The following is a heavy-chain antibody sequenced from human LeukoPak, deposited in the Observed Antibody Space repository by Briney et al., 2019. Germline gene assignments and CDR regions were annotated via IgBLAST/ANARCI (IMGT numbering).Heavy chain of an antibody. D-gene: IGHD5-24*01. CDR1: GGSISSGGYS. Sequence: SETLSLTCAVSGGSISSGGYSWSWIRQPPGKGLEWIGYIYYSGSTYYNPSLKSRVTISVDTSKNQFSLKLSSVTAADTAVYYCASGRDGYNYHWGQGTLVTVSS. CDR2: IYYSGST. J-gene: IGHJ4*02. CDR3: ASGRDGYNYH. V-gene: IGHV4-30-4*07.